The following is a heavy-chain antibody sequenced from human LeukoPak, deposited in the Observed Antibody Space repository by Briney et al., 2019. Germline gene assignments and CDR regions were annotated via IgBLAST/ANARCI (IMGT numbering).Heavy chain of an antibody. D-gene: IGHD3-16*01. J-gene: IGHJ4*02. CDR1: GASISGITKY. V-gene: IGHV4-39*02. CDR2: VDYTGTT. CDR3: VSGGGHYDAFDY. Sequence: SETLSLPCPVSGASISGITKYWGWIRQPPGKGLEWIGSVDYTGTTFYNPSLKSRVTVSVDTSKNHFSLRLTSVTAADTAVYYCVSGGGHYDAFDYWGQGTLVTVSS.